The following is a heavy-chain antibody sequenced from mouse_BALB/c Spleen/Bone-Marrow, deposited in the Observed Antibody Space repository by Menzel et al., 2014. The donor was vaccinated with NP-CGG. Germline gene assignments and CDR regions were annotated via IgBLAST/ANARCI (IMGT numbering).Heavy chain of an antibody. J-gene: IGHJ1*01. CDR2: IWSGGST. V-gene: IGHV2-2*02. CDR3: ASDGYYWYFDV. CDR1: GFSLTSYG. Sequence: VQLQQSGPGLVQPSQSLSITCTVSGFSLTSYGVHWVRQSPGKGLEWLGVIWSGGSTDYNAAFISRLSISKDNSKSQVFFKMNSLQANGTAIYYCASDGYYWYFDVWGAGTTVTVSS. D-gene: IGHD2-3*01.